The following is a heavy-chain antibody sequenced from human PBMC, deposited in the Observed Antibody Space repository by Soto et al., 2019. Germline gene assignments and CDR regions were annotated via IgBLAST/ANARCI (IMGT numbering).Heavy chain of an antibody. V-gene: IGHV4-59*08. CDR1: GGSISRYY. D-gene: IGHD6-19*01. J-gene: IGHJ4*02. CDR2: MHYNGNT. CDR3: AAGGQWLSFDY. Sequence: PSETLSLTCTVSGGSISRYYWSWIRQPPGKGPEWIGYMHYNGNTQYNPSLESRVTISVDTSTNQFSLKLSSVTASDTAMYYCAAGGQWLSFDYWGQGIPVTVSS.